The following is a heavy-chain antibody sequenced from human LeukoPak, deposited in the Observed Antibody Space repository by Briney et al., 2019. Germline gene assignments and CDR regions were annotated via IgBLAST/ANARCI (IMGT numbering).Heavy chain of an antibody. CDR3: ARVRGSGNYAYADY. CDR1: GFTVSSNY. CDR2: IYSGGST. D-gene: IGHD3-10*01. V-gene: IGHV3-53*01. J-gene: IGHJ4*02. Sequence: GGSLRLSCAASGFTVSSNYMSWVRQAPGKGLEWVSVIYSGGSTYYADSVKGRFTISRDDAKNSLYLQMNSLRVEDTAIYYCARVRGSGNYAYADYWGQGTLVTVSS.